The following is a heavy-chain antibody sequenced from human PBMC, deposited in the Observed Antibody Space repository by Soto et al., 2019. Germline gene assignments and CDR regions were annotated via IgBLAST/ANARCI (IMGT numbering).Heavy chain of an antibody. CDR3: ARVGYSSGWLPDY. Sequence: GGSLRLSCAASGFTFSSYSMKWVRQAPGKGLEWVSLISSSSYIYYADSVKGRFTTSRDNAKNSLSLQMNSLRAEDTAVYYCARVGYSSGWLPDYWGQGTLVTVSS. CDR1: GFTFSSYS. V-gene: IGHV3-21*01. J-gene: IGHJ4*02. D-gene: IGHD6-19*01. CDR2: ISSSSYI.